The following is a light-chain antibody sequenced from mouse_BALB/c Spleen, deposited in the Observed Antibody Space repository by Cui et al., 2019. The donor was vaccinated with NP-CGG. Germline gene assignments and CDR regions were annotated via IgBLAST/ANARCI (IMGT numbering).Light chain of an antibody. CDR1: TGAVTTSNY. V-gene: IGLV1*01. CDR3: ALWYSNHWV. Sequence: QAGVTQESALTTSPGETVTLTCRSSTGAVTTSNYANWVQEKPDHLFTGLIGGTNNRAPGVPARFSASLIGDKAALTITGAQTEDEAIYFCALWYSNHWVFGGGTKLTVL. J-gene: IGLJ1*01. CDR2: GTN.